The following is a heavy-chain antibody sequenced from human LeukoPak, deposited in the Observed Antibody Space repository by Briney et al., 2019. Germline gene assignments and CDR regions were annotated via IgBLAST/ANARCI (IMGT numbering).Heavy chain of an antibody. J-gene: IGHJ5*02. CDR3: ARDIWDYYGSGSYYNDWFDP. D-gene: IGHD3-10*01. V-gene: IGHV4-61*02. Sequence: PSETLSLTCTVSGGSISSGSYYWSWIRQPAGKGLEWIGRTYTSGSTNYNPSLKSRVTISVDTSKNQFSLKLSSVTAADTAVYYCARDIWDYYGSGSYYNDWFDPWGQGTLVTVSS. CDR2: TYTSGST. CDR1: GGSISSGSYY.